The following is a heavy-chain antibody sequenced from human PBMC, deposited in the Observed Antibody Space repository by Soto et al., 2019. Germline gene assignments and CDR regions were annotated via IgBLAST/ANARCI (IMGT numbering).Heavy chain of an antibody. CDR3: ARAHRYYDYPDI. CDR1: GASVNSGDYY. Sequence: QVQLQESGPGLVKASQTLSLTCTVSGASVNSGDYYWSWVRQPPGRGLEWIGYIHYSETIYYNPSLKSRVQILGETFKNPFSLEVSSVTAADTAVYYCARAHRYYDYPDIWGQGTTVTVSS. CDR2: IHYSETI. J-gene: IGHJ3*02. D-gene: IGHD3-22*01. V-gene: IGHV4-30-4*01.